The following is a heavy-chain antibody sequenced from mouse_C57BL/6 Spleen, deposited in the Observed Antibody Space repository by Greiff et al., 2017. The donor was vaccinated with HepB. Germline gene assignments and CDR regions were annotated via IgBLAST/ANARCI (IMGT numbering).Heavy chain of an antibody. D-gene: IGHD1-1*01. CDR2: IDPENGDT. CDR3: TYRDGSSPPYYFDY. Sequence: EVQLVESGAELVRPGASVKLSCTASGFNIKDDYMHWVKQRPEQGLEWIGWIDPENGDTEYASKFQGKATITADTSSNTAYLQLSSLTSEDTAVYYCTYRDGSSPPYYFDYWGQGTTLTVSS. V-gene: IGHV14-4*01. CDR1: GFNIKDDY. J-gene: IGHJ2*01.